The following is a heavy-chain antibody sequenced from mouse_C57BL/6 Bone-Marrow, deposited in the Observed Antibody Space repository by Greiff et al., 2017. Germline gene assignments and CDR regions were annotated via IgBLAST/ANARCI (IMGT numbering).Heavy chain of an antibody. CDR1: GFNIKDDY. D-gene: IGHD1-1*01. CDR3: TTVVHY. Sequence: EVQLVESGAELVRPGASVQLSCKASGFNIKDDYMHWVQQRPEPGLEWIGWIDPENGDTDYASKFQGKATIPADTSSNTAYMQLSSLTSEDTAVYYCTTVVHYGGQGTTLTVSS. CDR2: IDPENGDT. V-gene: IGHV14-4*01. J-gene: IGHJ2*01.